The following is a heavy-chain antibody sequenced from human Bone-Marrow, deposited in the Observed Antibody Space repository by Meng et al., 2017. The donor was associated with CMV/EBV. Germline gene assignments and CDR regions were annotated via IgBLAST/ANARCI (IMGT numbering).Heavy chain of an antibody. CDR1: GFTFSSYA. CDR2: ISYDGSNK. V-gene: IGHV3-30-3*01. D-gene: IGHD3-3*01. J-gene: IGHJ6*02. Sequence: GGSLRLSCAASGFTFSSYAMHWVRQAPGKGLEWVAVISYDGSNKYYADSVKGRFTISRDNSKNTPYLQMNSLRAEDTAVYYCARDESGYFSYYYGMDVWGQGTTVTVSS. CDR3: ARDESGYFSYYYGMDV.